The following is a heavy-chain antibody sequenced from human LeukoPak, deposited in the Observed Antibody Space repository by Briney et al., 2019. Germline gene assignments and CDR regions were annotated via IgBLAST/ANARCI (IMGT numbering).Heavy chain of an antibody. J-gene: IGHJ4*02. V-gene: IGHV3-15*01. CDR1: GITFSNAW. CDR2: IYRSTNGETT. D-gene: IGHD6-19*01. Sequence: GGSLRLSCAASGITFSNAWMTWVRQAPGKGLEWVGRIYRSTNGETTDYGAPVKDRFTMSRDDSKNTLYLQMNGLKTEDTAVYYCTTYSSGPCPFWGQGTLVTVSS. CDR3: TTYSSGPCPF.